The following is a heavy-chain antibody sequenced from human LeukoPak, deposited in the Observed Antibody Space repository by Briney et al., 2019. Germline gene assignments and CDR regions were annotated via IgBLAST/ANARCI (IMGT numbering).Heavy chain of an antibody. CDR2: IYTSGST. D-gene: IGHD6-13*01. J-gene: IGHJ6*03. CDR3: AAKYSSSWTPLYYYYYMDV. Sequence: SETLSLTCTVSGGSISSYYWSWIRQPPGKGLEWIGYIYTSGSTNYNPSLKSRVTISVDTSKNQFSLKLSSVTAADTAVYYCAAKYSSSWTPLYYYYYMDVQGKGTTVTVSS. CDR1: GGSISSYY. V-gene: IGHV4-4*09.